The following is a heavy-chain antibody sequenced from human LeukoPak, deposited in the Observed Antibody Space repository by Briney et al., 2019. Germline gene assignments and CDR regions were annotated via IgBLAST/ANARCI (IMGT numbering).Heavy chain of an antibody. Sequence: PSETLSLTCSVSGGSISSHYRNWIRQPPGKGLEWIGYVYYSGSTNYNPSLKSRVTISVDTSKNQFSLKLSSVTAADTAMYYCARGFYPSGSGSLLFDYWGQGTLVTVSS. CDR3: ARGFYPSGSGSLLFDY. D-gene: IGHD3-10*01. CDR1: GGSISSHY. J-gene: IGHJ4*02. CDR2: VYYSGST. V-gene: IGHV4-59*11.